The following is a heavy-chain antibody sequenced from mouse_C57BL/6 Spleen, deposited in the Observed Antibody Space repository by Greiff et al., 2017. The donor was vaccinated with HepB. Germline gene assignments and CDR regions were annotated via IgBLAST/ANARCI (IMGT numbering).Heavy chain of an antibody. V-gene: IGHV1-54*01. J-gene: IGHJ1*03. CDR1: GYAFTNYL. D-gene: IGHD4-1*02. CDR2: INPGSGGT. Sequence: VQLVESGAELVRPGTSVKVSCKASGYAFTNYLIEWVKQRPGQGLEWIGVINPGSGGTNYNEKFKGKATLTADKSSSTAYMPLSSLTSEDSAVYFCARRAQLGRWYFDVWGTGTTVTVSS. CDR3: ARRAQLGRWYFDV.